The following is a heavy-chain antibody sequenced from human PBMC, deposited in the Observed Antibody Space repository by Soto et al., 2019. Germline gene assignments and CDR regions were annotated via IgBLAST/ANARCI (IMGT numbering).Heavy chain of an antibody. J-gene: IGHJ4*02. CDR3: ARDAVSFVY. V-gene: IGHV1-3*01. CDR2: INAGNWNT. CDR1: GYTFSNFA. Sequence: ASVKVSCKASGYTFSNFAMHWVRQAPGQRLEWMGWINAGNWNTKYPQKFQGRVTITRDTSASTAYMELSSLRSEDTAVYYCARDAVSFVYWGQGTLVTVS. D-gene: IGHD2-8*01.